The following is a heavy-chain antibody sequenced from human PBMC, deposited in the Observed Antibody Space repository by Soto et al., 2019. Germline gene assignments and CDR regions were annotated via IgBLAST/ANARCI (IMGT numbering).Heavy chain of an antibody. V-gene: IGHV3-15*01. Sequence: GGSLRLSCAASGFAFTNAWMTWVRQAPGKALEWIGRIRSQIDGGTTDYAGPVKGRFTISRDDSKNTLYLQMKSLKLDDTAVYYCVRALTCSGGVCYPTTRLDSWGQGTLVTVSS. CDR2: IRSQIDGGTT. J-gene: IGHJ4*02. CDR1: GFAFTNAW. CDR3: VRALTCSGGVCYPTTRLDS. D-gene: IGHD2-15*01.